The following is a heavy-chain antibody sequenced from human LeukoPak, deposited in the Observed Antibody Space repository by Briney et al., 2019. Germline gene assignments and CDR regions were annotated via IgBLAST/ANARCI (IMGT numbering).Heavy chain of an antibody. Sequence: GGSLRLSCAASGFTLGTYDMYWVRQAPGKGLECVSSISRSGGSTYYADSVKGRFTIARDNSKNTLYLQMSSLRADDTAVYYCSKKGQSEDYGKPGWGQGTLVTVSS. J-gene: IGHJ4*02. CDR1: GFTLGTYD. V-gene: IGHV3-23*01. CDR2: ISRSGGST. D-gene: IGHD4-17*01. CDR3: SKKGQSEDYGKPG.